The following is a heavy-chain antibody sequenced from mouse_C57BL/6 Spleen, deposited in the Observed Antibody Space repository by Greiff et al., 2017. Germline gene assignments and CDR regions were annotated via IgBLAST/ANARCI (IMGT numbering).Heavy chain of an antibody. Sequence: QVQLQQPGAELVMPGASVKLSCKASGYTFTSYGMHWVKQRPGQGLEWIGEIDPSGSYTNYNQTFKGKSTLTVDKSSSTAYMQLSSLTTEDSAVYYCARDYGSSWGGAMDYWGQGTSVTVSS. D-gene: IGHD1-1*01. CDR1: GYTFTSYG. J-gene: IGHJ4*01. CDR2: IDPSGSYT. V-gene: IGHV1-69*01. CDR3: ARDYGSSWGGAMDY.